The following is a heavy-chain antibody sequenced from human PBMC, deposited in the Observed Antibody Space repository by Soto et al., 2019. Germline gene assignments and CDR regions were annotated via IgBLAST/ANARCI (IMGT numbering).Heavy chain of an antibody. J-gene: IGHJ4*02. CDR3: AKGAGLLPDSGEKKYFDY. V-gene: IGHV3-23*01. CDR2: ISGSGRST. Sequence: GGSLRLSCAASGFTFSTYAMSWVRQAPGKGLEWVSTISGSGRSTYYAGSVKGRFTISRDNSKNTLNLQMNSLRGEDTAVYYCAKGAGLLPDSGEKKYFDYWGQGTLVTVSS. D-gene: IGHD4-17*01. CDR1: GFTFSTYA.